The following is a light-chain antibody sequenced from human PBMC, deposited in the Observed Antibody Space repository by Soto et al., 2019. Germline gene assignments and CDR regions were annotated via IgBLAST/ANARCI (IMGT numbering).Light chain of an antibody. CDR3: GSWDSSLSAYV. Sequence: QSVLTQPPSASGTPGQGVTISCSGSTSNIGSNYVYWYQQLPGTAPKLLIYRNNQRPSGVPDRFSGSKSGTSASLAITGFQTGDEADYYCGSWDSSLSAYVFGTGTKVTV. J-gene: IGLJ1*01. CDR1: TSNIGSNY. V-gene: IGLV1-47*01. CDR2: RNN.